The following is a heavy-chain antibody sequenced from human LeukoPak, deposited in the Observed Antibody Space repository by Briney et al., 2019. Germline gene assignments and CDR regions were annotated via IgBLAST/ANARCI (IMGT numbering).Heavy chain of an antibody. J-gene: IGHJ2*01. CDR1: GFTFSSYA. CDR3: AKARTVTMWWSFDL. Sequence: PGGSLRLSCAASGFTFSSYAMSWVRQAPGKGLEWVSAISGSGGSTYYADSVKGRFTISRGNSRNTLYLQMNTLRAEDTAVYYCAKARTVTMWWSFDLWGRGTLVTVSS. V-gene: IGHV3-23*01. CDR2: ISGSGGST. D-gene: IGHD4-17*01.